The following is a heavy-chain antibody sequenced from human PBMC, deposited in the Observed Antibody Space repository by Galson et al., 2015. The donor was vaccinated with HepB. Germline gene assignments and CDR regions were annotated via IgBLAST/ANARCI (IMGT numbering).Heavy chain of an antibody. CDR1: GLPFSTYS. CDR3: ARCPFSDYYGSGIYYDY. Sequence: SLRLSCAASGLPFSTYSMNWVRQAPGKGLEWVSYISISSNTIYYSDSVKGRFTVSRDNGKSSLYLQMSSLRADDTAVYYCARCPFSDYYGSGIYYDYWGHGTPVTVSS. CDR2: ISISSNTI. J-gene: IGHJ4*03. V-gene: IGHV3-48*01. D-gene: IGHD3-10*01.